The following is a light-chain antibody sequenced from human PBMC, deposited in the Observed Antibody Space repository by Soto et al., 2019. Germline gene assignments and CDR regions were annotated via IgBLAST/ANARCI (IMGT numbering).Light chain of an antibody. Sequence: QSALTQPASVSGSPGQSITISCAGSSSDIGANNYVSWYQHFPGKAPKLIIFEVNNRPSGVSNRFSDSTSGNTASLTISGLQPEDEADYYCNSYTRASTHVFGTGTKLTVL. CDR2: EVN. J-gene: IGLJ1*01. CDR1: SSDIGANNY. CDR3: NSYTRASTHV. V-gene: IGLV2-14*01.